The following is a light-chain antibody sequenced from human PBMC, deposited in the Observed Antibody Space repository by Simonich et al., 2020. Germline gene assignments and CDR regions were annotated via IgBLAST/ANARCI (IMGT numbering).Light chain of an antibody. CDR1: SSDVGGYKY. J-gene: IGLJ2*01. V-gene: IGLV2-14*03. Sequence: QSALTQPASVSGSPGQSITISCTGTSSDVGGYKYVSWYQQHPGKAPKLIIYDVSNRPSGVSNRFSGSKSGNTASLTSSGLQAEDEADYYCSSYTSSSLVVFGGGTKLTVL. CDR3: SSYTSSSLVV. CDR2: DVS.